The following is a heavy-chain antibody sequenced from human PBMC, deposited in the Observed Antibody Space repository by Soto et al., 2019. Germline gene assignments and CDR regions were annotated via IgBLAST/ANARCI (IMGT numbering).Heavy chain of an antibody. CDR3: AKKEYSSSPT. J-gene: IGHJ5*02. D-gene: IGHD6-6*01. Sequence: GGSLRLSCAASGFTFSSYAMHWVRQAPGKGLEWVAVISYDGSNKYYADSVKGRFTISRDNSKNTLYLQMNSLRAEDTAVYYCAKKEYSSSPTWGQETLVTVSS. CDR2: ISYDGSNK. CDR1: GFTFSSYA. V-gene: IGHV3-30-3*02.